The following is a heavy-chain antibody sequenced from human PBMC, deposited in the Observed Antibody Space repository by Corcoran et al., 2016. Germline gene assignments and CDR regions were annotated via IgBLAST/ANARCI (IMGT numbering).Heavy chain of an antibody. D-gene: IGHD3-22*01. J-gene: IGHJ4*02. CDR1: GFTFSGSA. Sequence: EVQLVESGGGLVQPGGSLKLSCAASGFTFSGSAMHWVRQASGKGLDWVGRMISKANSYATVYAASGKGRFTISRDDSKNTAYLQMNSLKTGATAVYYCRRTQNNDDSSGLDYWGQGTLVTVSS. CDR2: MISKANSYAT. CDR3: RRTQNNDDSSGLDY. V-gene: IGHV3-73*02.